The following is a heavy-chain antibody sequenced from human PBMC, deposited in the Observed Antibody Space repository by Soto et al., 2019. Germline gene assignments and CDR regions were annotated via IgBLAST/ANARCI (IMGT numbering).Heavy chain of an antibody. J-gene: IGHJ6*02. V-gene: IGHV4-39*07. CDR3: ARDFYGSGLGYYGMDV. D-gene: IGHD3-10*01. Sequence: PSETLSLTCTVSGGSVISSGNYWGWIRQPPGKGLEWIGSIYYSGSTYYNPSLKSRVTTSVDTSKNQFSLKLSSVTAADTAVYYCARDFYGSGLGYYGMDVWGQGTTVTVSS. CDR1: GGSVISSGNY. CDR2: IYYSGST.